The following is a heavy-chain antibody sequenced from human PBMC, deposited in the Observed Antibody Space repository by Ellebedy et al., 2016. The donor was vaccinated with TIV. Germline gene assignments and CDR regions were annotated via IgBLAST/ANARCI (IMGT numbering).Heavy chain of an antibody. J-gene: IGHJ4*02. CDR2: ISAYTGIT. CDR3: ARGNYYASGTDTNDY. V-gene: IGHV1-18*01. Sequence: ASVKVSCKASGYSFTSYAIGWVRQAPGQGLEWMGWISAYTGITNYAQKFQGRVTMTTDTSTSTAYMELSSLRSEDTAVYYCARGNYYASGTDTNDYWGQGTLVIVSS. CDR1: GYSFTSYA. D-gene: IGHD3-10*01.